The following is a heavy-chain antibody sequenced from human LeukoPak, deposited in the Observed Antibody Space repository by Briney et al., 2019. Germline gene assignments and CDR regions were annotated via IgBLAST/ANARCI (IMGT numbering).Heavy chain of an antibody. J-gene: IGHJ4*02. CDR3: ARDVGEYCSSTNCYASHY. CDR2: MNPNSGNT. CDR1: GYTFTSYD. V-gene: IGHV1-8*01. Sequence: GASVKVSCKASGYTFTSYDINWVRQATGQGLEWMGWMNPNSGNTGYAQKFQGRVTMTRNTSISTDYMELSSLRSEDTAVCYCARDVGEYCSSTNCYASHYWGQGTLVTVSS. D-gene: IGHD2-2*01.